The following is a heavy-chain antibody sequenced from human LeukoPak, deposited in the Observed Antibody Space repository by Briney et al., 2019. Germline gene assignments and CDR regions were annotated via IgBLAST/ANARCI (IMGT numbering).Heavy chain of an antibody. D-gene: IGHD1-1*01. CDR2: FDPEDGET. J-gene: IGHJ4*02. CDR1: GYTLTELS. Sequence: ASVKVSCKVSGYTLTELSMHWVRQAPGKGLEWMGGFDPEDGETIYAQKFQGRVTMTRDTSTSTVYMELSSLRSEDTAVYYCARGGVRTDYFDYWGQGTLVTVSS. CDR3: ARGGVRTDYFDY. V-gene: IGHV1-24*01.